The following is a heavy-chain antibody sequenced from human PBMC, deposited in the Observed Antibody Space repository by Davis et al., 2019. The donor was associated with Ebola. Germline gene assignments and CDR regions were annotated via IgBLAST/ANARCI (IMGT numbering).Heavy chain of an antibody. D-gene: IGHD3-10*01. CDR1: GGSISSSSYY. V-gene: IGHV4-39*07. Sequence: MPSETLSLTCTVSGGSISSSSYYWGWIRQPPGKGLEWIGEINHSGSTNYNPSLKSRVTISVDTSKNQFSLKLSSVTAADTAVYYCARKSGITMVQGVILDYWGQGTLVTVSS. J-gene: IGHJ4*02. CDR2: INHSGST. CDR3: ARKSGITMVQGVILDY.